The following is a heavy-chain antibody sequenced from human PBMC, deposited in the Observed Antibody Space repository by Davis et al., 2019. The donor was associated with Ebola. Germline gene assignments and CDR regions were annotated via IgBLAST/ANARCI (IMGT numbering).Heavy chain of an antibody. V-gene: IGHV1-2*06. Sequence: ASVTVSCKASGYTFTGYYMHWVRTAPGQGLEWMGRINPNSGGTNYAQKFQGRVTMTRDTSTTTVYMDLSSLRSEDTALYYCTTPGGQDSGYDVFDIWGQGTMVTVSS. CDR2: INPNSGGT. J-gene: IGHJ3*02. D-gene: IGHD5-12*01. CDR3: TTPGGQDSGYDVFDI. CDR1: GYTFTGYY.